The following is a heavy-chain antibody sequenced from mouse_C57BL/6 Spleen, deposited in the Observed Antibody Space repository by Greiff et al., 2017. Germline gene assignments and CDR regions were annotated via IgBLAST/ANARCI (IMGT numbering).Heavy chain of an antibody. CDR1: GYTFTDYY. J-gene: IGHJ4*01. D-gene: IGHD1-1*01. V-gene: IGHV1-26*01. CDR3: APLYYGSSLGDAMDD. CDR2: INPNNGGT. Sequence: VQLQQSGPELVKPGASVKISCKASGYTFTDYYMNWVKQSHGKSLEWIGDINPNNGGTSYNQKFKGKATLTVDKSSSTAYMELRSLTSADSAVYYCAPLYYGSSLGDAMDDWGQGTSVTVSS.